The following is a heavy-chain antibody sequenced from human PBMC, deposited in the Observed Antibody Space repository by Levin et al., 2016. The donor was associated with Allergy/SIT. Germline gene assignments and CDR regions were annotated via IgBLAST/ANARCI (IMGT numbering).Heavy chain of an antibody. CDR2: ITGSAGDR. J-gene: IGHJ5*02. CDR3: ARGGGIAAVGNWFDP. Sequence: GESLKISCAASGFTFSDYAMSWVRQAPGGSLEWVSAITGSAGDRYYADSVKGRFTISRDNSQNTLYLQMNGLRAEDTAVYYCARGGGIAAVGNWFDPWGQGTLVTVSS. V-gene: IGHV3-23*01. D-gene: IGHD6-13*01. CDR1: GFTFSDYA.